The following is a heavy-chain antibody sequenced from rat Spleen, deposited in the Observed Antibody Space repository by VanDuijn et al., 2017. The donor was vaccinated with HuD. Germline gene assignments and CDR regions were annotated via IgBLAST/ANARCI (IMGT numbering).Heavy chain of an antibody. CDR2: ITNTGGST. Sequence: EVQLVESGGGLVQPGRSLKLPCAASGFTFSDYNMACVRQAPKKGLEWVASITNTGGSTYYPDSVKGRFTISRDNAKSTLYLQMNSLRSEDTATYYCTRDRDYSGDCFDYWGQGVMVTVSS. V-gene: IGHV5S23*01. D-gene: IGHD1-1*01. J-gene: IGHJ2*01. CDR1: GFTFSDYN. CDR3: TRDRDYSGDCFDY.